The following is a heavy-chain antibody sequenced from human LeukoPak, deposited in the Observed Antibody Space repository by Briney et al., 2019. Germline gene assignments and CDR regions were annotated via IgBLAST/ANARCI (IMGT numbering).Heavy chain of an antibody. D-gene: IGHD1-20*01. Sequence: PGGSLRLSCAASGFTFNRYEMNWVRQAPGKGLEWVSYISSSGSTIYYADPVKGRFTISRDNAKNSLYLQMNSLRAEDTAVYYCARRGYNWKFDYWGQGTLVTVSS. CDR2: ISSSGSTI. CDR3: ARRGYNWKFDY. CDR1: GFTFNRYE. J-gene: IGHJ4*02. V-gene: IGHV3-48*03.